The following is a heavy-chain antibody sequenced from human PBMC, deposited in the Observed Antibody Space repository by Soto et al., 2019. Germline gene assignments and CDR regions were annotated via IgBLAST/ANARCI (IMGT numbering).Heavy chain of an antibody. CDR1: GFTFSSYA. V-gene: IGHV3-30-3*01. J-gene: IGHJ4*02. CDR3: ARGRYYDSSGYYFDFDY. Sequence: QVQLVESGGGVVQPGRSLRLSCAASGFTFSSYAMHWVRQAPGKGLEWVAVISYDGSNKYYADSVKGRFTISRDNSKNTRYLQMNSLRAEDTAVYYCARGRYYDSSGYYFDFDYWGQGTLVTVSS. CDR2: ISYDGSNK. D-gene: IGHD3-22*01.